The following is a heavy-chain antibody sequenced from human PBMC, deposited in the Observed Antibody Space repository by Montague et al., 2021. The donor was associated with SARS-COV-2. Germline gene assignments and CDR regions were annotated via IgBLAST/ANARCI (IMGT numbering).Heavy chain of an antibody. CDR2: IYYGGST. CDR3: ARVDDIGTGYYNGFDA. CDR1: GGSISSSSYY. D-gene: IGHD3/OR15-3a*01. Sequence: SETLSLTCTVSGGSISSSSYYWGWIRQPPGKGLEWIGCIYYGGSTYYNPSLKSRVTISVDTSKNQFSLKLSSVTAADTAVYYCARVDDIGTGYYNGFDAWGQGTLVTVSS. J-gene: IGHJ5*01. V-gene: IGHV4-39*01.